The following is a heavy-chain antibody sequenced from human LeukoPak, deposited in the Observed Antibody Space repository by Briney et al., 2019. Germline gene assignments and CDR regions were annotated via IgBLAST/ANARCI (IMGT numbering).Heavy chain of an antibody. CDR1: GFTFSNAR. V-gene: IGHV3-15*01. J-gene: IGHJ4*02. CDR3: TTGYSSGG. D-gene: IGHD6-19*01. CDR2: IKSKTDGVTT. Sequence: GGSLRLSCAASGFTFSNARVSWVRQAPGEGLEWVGRIKSKTDGVTTDYAAPVQDIITISRDDSKNTLYLQMNRLKPEDTAVYYCTTGYSSGGWGQGTLVTVSS.